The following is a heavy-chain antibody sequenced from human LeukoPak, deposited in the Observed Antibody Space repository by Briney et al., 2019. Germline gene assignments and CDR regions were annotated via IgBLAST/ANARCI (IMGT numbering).Heavy chain of an antibody. CDR1: GGSISSYY. CDR2: IYYSGST. V-gene: IGHV4-59*01. Sequence: SEPLSLTCTVSGGSISSYYWSWLRQPPGKGLEWLGYIYYSGSTNYNPSLKSRVTISVDTSKNQFSLKLSSVTAADTAVYYCARGLKGYTYYFDYWGQGTLVTVSS. CDR3: ARGLKGYTYYFDY. J-gene: IGHJ4*02. D-gene: IGHD1-1*01.